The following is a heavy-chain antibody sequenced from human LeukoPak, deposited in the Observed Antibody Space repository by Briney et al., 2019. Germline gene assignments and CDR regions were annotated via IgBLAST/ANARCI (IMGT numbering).Heavy chain of an antibody. J-gene: IGHJ4*02. Sequence: GASVKVSCKASGYTFTSYDINWVRQATGQGLEWMGWMNPNSGNTGYAQKFQGRVTITRNTSISTAYMELSSLRSEDTAVYYCARGGRIPAAYYFDYWGQGTLVTVSS. CDR2: MNPNSGNT. V-gene: IGHV1-8*03. CDR3: ARGGRIPAAYYFDY. CDR1: GYTFTSYD. D-gene: IGHD2-2*01.